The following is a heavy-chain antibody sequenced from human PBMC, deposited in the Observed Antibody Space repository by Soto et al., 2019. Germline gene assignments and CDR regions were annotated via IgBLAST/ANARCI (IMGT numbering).Heavy chain of an antibody. CDR3: AKAPMVTGTKTYYFDY. CDR2: ISSDGSKK. CDR1: GFTFSNYG. Sequence: PGGSLRLSCAASGFTFSNYGMHWVRQAPGKGPEWVAVISSDGSKKYYADSVRGRFTISRDDSKNTLYLQMDSLRPEDRAVYYCAKAPMVTGTKTYYFDYWGHGTLVTVSS. J-gene: IGHJ4*01. V-gene: IGHV3-30*18. D-gene: IGHD1-20*01.